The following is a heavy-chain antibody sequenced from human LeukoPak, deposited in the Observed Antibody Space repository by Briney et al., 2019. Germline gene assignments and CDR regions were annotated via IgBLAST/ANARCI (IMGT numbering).Heavy chain of an antibody. Sequence: GGSLRLSCAASGFTFSNAWMNWVRQAPGKGPEWVANIKQDGSAKYYVDSVKGRFTISRDNAKNSLYLQMNGLRVEDTAIYYCVGGRGFLPDYWGQGTLVTVSS. V-gene: IGHV3-7*03. J-gene: IGHJ4*02. D-gene: IGHD2-15*01. CDR1: GFTFSNAW. CDR2: IKQDGSAK. CDR3: VGGRGFLPDY.